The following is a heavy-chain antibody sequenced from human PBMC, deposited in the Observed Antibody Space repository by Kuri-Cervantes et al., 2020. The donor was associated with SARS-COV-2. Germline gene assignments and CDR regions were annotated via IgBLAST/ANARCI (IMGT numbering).Heavy chain of an antibody. CDR1: GFTFSNYS. CDR3: AKDGYSYGRAYYYYYMDV. Sequence: GESLKISCAASGFTFSNYSMSWVRQAPGKGLEGVSYIRSSSSTIYYADSVKGRFTISRDNSKNSLYLQMNSLRAEDTALYYCAKDGYSYGRAYYYYYMDVWGKGTTVTVSS. CDR2: IRSSSSTI. J-gene: IGHJ6*03. D-gene: IGHD5-18*01. V-gene: IGHV3-48*04.